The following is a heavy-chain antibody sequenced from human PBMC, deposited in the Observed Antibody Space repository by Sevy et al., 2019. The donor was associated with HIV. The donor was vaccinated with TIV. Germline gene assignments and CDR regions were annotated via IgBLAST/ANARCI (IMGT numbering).Heavy chain of an antibody. CDR3: AGGNVDTAMVDYYYYMDV. J-gene: IGHJ6*03. CDR2: INWNGGST. D-gene: IGHD5-18*01. CDR1: GFTFDDYG. V-gene: IGHV3-20*04. Sequence: GGSLRLSCAASGFTFDDYGMSWVRQAPGKGLEWVSGINWNGGSTGYADSVKGRFTISRDNAKNSLYLQMNSLRAEDTALYYCAGGNVDTAMVDYYYYMDVWGKGTTVTVSS.